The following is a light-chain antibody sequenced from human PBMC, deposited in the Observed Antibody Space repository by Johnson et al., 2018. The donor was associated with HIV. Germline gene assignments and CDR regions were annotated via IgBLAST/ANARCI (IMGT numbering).Light chain of an antibody. CDR2: ESN. V-gene: IGLV1-51*02. Sequence: QSILTQPPSVSAAPGQKVTIPCSGSSSNIGKNSVSWYQQLPGTAPKLLIYESNKRPSGIPDRFSGSKSDASATLAITGLQTGHEGDYYCGTWDNSLTAYVFGTGTKGTV. CDR3: GTWDNSLTAYV. J-gene: IGLJ1*01. CDR1: SSNIGKNS.